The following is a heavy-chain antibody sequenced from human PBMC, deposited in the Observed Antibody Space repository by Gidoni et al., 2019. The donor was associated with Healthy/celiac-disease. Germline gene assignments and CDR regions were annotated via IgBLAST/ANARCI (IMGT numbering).Heavy chain of an antibody. CDR1: GFTFSGSA. V-gene: IGHV3-73*01. J-gene: IGHJ6*02. CDR2: IRSKANSDAT. CDR3: TRESRGYSGYDYYYYYGMDV. Sequence: EVQLVESGGGLVQPGGSLKLSCAASGFTFSGSALHWVRQASGKGLEWVGRIRSKANSDATAYAASVKGRFTISRDDSKNTAYLQMNSLKTEDTAVYYCTRESRGYSGYDYYYYYGMDVWGQGTTVTVSS. D-gene: IGHD5-12*01.